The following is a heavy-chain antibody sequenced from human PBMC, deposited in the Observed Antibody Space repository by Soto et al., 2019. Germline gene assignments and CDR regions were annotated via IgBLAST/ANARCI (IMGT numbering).Heavy chain of an antibody. CDR3: ARDGSGSYYRDPAPSNWFDP. V-gene: IGHV1-46*03. D-gene: IGHD3-10*01. J-gene: IGHJ5*02. Sequence: ASVKVSCKASGYTFTSYYMHCVRQAPGQGLEWMGIINPSGGSTSYAQKFQGRVTMTRDTSTSTVYMELSSLRSEDTAVYYFARDGSGSYYRDPAPSNWFDPWGQGTLVTVSS. CDR2: INPSGGST. CDR1: GYTFTSYY.